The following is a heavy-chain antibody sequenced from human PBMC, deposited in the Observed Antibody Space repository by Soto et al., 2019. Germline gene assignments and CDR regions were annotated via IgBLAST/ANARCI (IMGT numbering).Heavy chain of an antibody. CDR3: ANDPYYYASGN. D-gene: IGHD3-10*01. CDR1: GITFSDYY. Sequence: QVQLVESGGGLVKPGGSLRLSCVASGITFSDYYMTWIRQPPGKGLEWVSYISGSGTTIHYADSVKGRFTVSRDNARNSLYLQMNSLRAEDTAFYYCANDPYYYASGNWGQGTLVTVSS. CDR2: ISGSGTTI. V-gene: IGHV3-11*01. J-gene: IGHJ4*02.